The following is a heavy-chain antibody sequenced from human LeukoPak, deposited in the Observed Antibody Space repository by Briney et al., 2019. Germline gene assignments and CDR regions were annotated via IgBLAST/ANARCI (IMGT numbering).Heavy chain of an antibody. D-gene: IGHD3-22*01. CDR1: GFTFSSYG. CDR3: AKDLWRSTMIGVGHYMDV. Sequence: GRSLRLSCAASGFTFSSYGMHWVRQAPGKGLEGVEVIWFDGSNKYYADSVKGRFTISRDNSKNTLYLQMNSLRAEDTAVYYCAKDLWRSTMIGVGHYMDVWGKGTTVTVSS. V-gene: IGHV3-33*06. J-gene: IGHJ6*03. CDR2: IWFDGSNK.